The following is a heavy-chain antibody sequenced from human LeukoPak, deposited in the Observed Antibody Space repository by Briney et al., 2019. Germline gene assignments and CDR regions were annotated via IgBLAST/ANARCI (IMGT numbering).Heavy chain of an antibody. CDR1: GDSVSSNSAA. CDR2: TYYRSKWYN. D-gene: IGHD3-10*01. Sequence: SQTLSLTCAISGDSVSSNSAAWNWIRQSPSRGLEWLGRTYYRSKWYNDYAVSVKSRITINPDTSKNQFSLQLNSVTPEDTAVYYCARDLIEYGSGGYYTDYYYYYGMDVWGKGTTVTVSS. J-gene: IGHJ6*04. CDR3: ARDLIEYGSGGYYTDYYYYYGMDV. V-gene: IGHV6-1*01.